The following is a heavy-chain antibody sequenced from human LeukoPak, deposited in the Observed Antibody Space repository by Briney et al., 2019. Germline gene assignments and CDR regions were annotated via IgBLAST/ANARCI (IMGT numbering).Heavy chain of an antibody. CDR3: ARAPSVGATSYFDY. D-gene: IGHD1-26*01. Sequence: PSETLSLTCTVSGGSISSYYWSWLRQPPGKGLEWIGYIYYSGSTNYNPSLKSRVTISVDTSKNQFSLKLSSVIAADTAVYYCARAPSVGATSYFDYWDQGTLVTVSS. CDR2: IYYSGST. CDR1: GGSISSYY. J-gene: IGHJ4*02. V-gene: IGHV4-59*01.